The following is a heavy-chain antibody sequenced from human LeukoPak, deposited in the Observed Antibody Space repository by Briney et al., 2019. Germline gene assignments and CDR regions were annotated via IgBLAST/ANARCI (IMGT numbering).Heavy chain of an antibody. V-gene: IGHV3-7*01. D-gene: IGHD6-19*01. CDR2: KKKDGSEK. Sequence: GGSLRLSCAASGFTFSSYWMSWVRQAPGKGLEWGANKKKDGSEKYYVDSVKGRFTISRDNAKTSLYLQMNSLRAEDTAVYYCARVPRTVVGTKDAKYFQHWGQGTLVTVSS. CDR1: GFTFSSYW. CDR3: ARVPRTVVGTKDAKYFQH. J-gene: IGHJ1*01.